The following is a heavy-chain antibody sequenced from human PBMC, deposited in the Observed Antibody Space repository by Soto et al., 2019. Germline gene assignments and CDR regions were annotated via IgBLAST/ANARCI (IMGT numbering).Heavy chain of an antibody. D-gene: IGHD3-10*02. J-gene: IGHJ6*02. CDR3: AADAPAYRDVLGGYYYGMDV. CDR1: GFTFTSSA. CDR2: IVVGSGNT. Sequence: QMQLVQSGPEVKKPGTSVKVSCKASGFTFTSSAVQWVRQARGQRLEWIGWIVVGSGNTNYAQKFQERVTITRDMSTSTAYMELSSLRAEDTAVYYCAADAPAYRDVLGGYYYGMDVCGQGTTVTVSS. V-gene: IGHV1-58*01.